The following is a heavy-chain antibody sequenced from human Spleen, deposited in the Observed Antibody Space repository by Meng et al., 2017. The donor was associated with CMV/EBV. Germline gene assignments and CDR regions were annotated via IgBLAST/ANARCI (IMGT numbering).Heavy chain of an antibody. CDR3: ARKPPYYYDTSGSFGFHP. CDR2: IYSGGST. V-gene: IGHV3-66*02. CDR1: FTVSRNY. J-gene: IGHJ5*02. D-gene: IGHD3-22*01. Sequence: FTVSRNYMSWVRQASGKGLAVFSVIYSGGSTSYADSVKGRFTISRDNSKNTLYLQMNSLIAEDTAVYYCARKPPYYYDTSGSFGFHPWGQGTLVTVSS.